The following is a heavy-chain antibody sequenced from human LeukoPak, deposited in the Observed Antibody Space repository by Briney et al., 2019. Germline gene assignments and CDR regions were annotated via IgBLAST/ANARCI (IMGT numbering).Heavy chain of an antibody. J-gene: IGHJ4*02. V-gene: IGHV1-2*02. CDR1: GYTFTGYY. D-gene: IGHD6-13*01. CDR3: ARTPWRWGYSTSHDFDY. CDR2: INPNSGGT. Sequence: ASVKVSCKASGYTFTGYYMHWVRQAPGQGLEWMGWINPNSGGTNYAQKLQGRVTMTRDTSISTAYMELSRLRSDDTAVYYCARTPWRWGYSTSHDFDYWGQGTLVTVSS.